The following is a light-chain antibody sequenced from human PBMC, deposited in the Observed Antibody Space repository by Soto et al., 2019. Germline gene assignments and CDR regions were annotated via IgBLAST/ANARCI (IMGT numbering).Light chain of an antibody. V-gene: IGLV1-51*02. CDR1: SSNIGNNY. Sequence: QSLLTQPPSVSAAPGQKVTISCSGSSSNIGNNYVSWYQQLPGTAPKLLVYENNKRPSGIPDRFSGSKSGTSATLGITGLQTGDEADYYCGTWDSSLSAGVVFGGGTKVTVL. CDR3: GTWDSSLSAGVV. J-gene: IGLJ2*01. CDR2: ENN.